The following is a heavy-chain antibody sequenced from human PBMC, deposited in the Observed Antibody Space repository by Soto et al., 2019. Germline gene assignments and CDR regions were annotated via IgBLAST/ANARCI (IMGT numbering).Heavy chain of an antibody. CDR1: GFTFSSYW. Sequence: GGSLRLSCAASGFTFSSYWMHWVRQAPGKGLVWVSRINSDGSSTSYADSVKGRFTISRDNAKNTLYLQMNSLRAEDTAVYYWESHLGPGDQKHYYYYHYMDVWGKGTRVTVSS. D-gene: IGHD4-17*01. CDR3: ESHLGPGDQKHYYYYHYMDV. V-gene: IGHV3-74*01. CDR2: INSDGSST. J-gene: IGHJ6*03.